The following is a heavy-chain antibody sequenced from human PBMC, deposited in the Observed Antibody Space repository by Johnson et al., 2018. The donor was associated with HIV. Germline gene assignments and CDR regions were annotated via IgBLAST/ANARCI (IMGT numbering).Heavy chain of an antibody. CDR2: IKQDGSEK. D-gene: IGHD5-12*01. Sequence: VQLVESGGGLVQPGGSLRLSCAASGFTFSSYWMSWVRQAPGQGLEWVANIKQDGSEKYYVDSVKGRFTISRDNAKNSLYLQMNSLRAEDTAVYYCARDPEGYSCYDFGDAFDIWGQGTMVTVSS. CDR3: ARDPEGYSCYDFGDAFDI. CDR1: GFTFSSYW. V-gene: IGHV3-7*01. J-gene: IGHJ3*02.